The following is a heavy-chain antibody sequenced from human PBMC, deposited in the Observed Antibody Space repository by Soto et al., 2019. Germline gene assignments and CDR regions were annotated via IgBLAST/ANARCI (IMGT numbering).Heavy chain of an antibody. CDR2: ISSSSSTI. V-gene: IGHV3-48*02. D-gene: IGHD1-26*01. Sequence: EVQLVESGGGLVQPGGSLRLSCAASGFTFSSYSMNWVRQAPGKGLEWVSYISSSSSTIYYADSVKGRFTISRDNAKNSLYLQMNSLRDGDTAVYYCARDGRGMDVWGQGTTVTVSS. J-gene: IGHJ6*02. CDR1: GFTFSSYS. CDR3: ARDGRGMDV.